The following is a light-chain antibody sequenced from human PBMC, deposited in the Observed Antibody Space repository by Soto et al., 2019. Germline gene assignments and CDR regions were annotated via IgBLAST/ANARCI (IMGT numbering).Light chain of an antibody. CDR1: RGIRND. CDR2: AAS. CDR3: LQDYNYPRT. Sequence: ASQLTQSPSSLSSSVGDRVTITCRASRGIRNDLGWYQQRPGTAPKLLIYAASSLQSGVPSRFSGSGSGTDFTLTISSLQPEDSATYYCLQDYNYPRTFGGGTKVDIK. V-gene: IGKV1-6*01. J-gene: IGKJ4*01.